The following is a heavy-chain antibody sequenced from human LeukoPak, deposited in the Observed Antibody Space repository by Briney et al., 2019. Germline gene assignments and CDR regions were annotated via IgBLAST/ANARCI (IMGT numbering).Heavy chain of an antibody. CDR2: VKEDGSNT. D-gene: IGHD4-23*01. Sequence: PGGSLRLSCAASGFTFSSHWMSWVRQAPGKGLEWVASVKEDGSNTYYVDSVKGRFTISRDNSKNTLYLQMNSLRAEDTAVYYCARVDVVTVGKNAFDIWGQGTMVTVSS. CDR3: ARVDVVTVGKNAFDI. J-gene: IGHJ3*02. V-gene: IGHV3-7*03. CDR1: GFTFSSHW.